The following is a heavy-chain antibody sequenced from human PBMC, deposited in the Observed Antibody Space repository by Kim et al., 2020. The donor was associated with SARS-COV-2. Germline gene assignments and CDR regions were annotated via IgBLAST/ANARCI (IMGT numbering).Heavy chain of an antibody. Sequence: GGSLRLSCAASGFTFSSYWMSWVRQAPGKGLEWVANIKQDGSEKYYVDSVKGRFTISRDNAKNSLYLQMNSLRAEDTAVYYCARAGYSSGWYEVYWGQGTLVTVSS. CDR3: ARAGYSSGWYEVY. V-gene: IGHV3-7*03. CDR2: IKQDGSEK. D-gene: IGHD6-19*01. CDR1: GFTFSSYW. J-gene: IGHJ4*02.